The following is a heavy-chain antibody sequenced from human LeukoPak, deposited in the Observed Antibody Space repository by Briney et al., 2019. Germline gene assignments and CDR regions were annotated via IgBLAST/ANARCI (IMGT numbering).Heavy chain of an antibody. V-gene: IGHV4-30-4*01. CDR2: IYDSGSI. CDR1: GGSISSGDFH. D-gene: IGHD2-2*01. Sequence: MPSQTLSLTCTVSGGSISSGDFHWSWLRQPPGKGLEWIGSIYDSGSIYYNPSLKSRVTISEDTSKNQFSLKLSSVTAAGTAVYYCARRYCSTISCLPYDYWGQGTLVTVSS. CDR3: ARRYCSTISCLPYDY. J-gene: IGHJ4*02.